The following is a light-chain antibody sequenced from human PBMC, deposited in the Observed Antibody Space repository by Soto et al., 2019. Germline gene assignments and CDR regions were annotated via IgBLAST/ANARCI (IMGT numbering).Light chain of an antibody. CDR3: QQYGSSHFT. V-gene: IGKV3-20*01. Sequence: EIVLTQSPGTPSLSPGERATLSCRASQSVSSSYLAWYQQKPGQAPRLLIYGASSRATGIPDRFSGSGSGTDFTLTISRLEPEDFAVYYCQQYGSSHFTFGPGTKVDIK. J-gene: IGKJ3*01. CDR1: QSVSSSY. CDR2: GAS.